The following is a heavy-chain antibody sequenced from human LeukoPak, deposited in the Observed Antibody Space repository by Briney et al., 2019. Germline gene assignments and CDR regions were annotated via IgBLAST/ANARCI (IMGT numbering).Heavy chain of an antibody. CDR3: AKDSGEWLDEYNFDY. CDR2: ISYDGSNK. J-gene: IGHJ4*02. Sequence: GRSLRLSCAASGFTFSSYGMHWVRQAPGKGLEWVAVISYDGSNKYYADSVKGRFTISRDNSKSTLYLQKNSLRAADTAVYYCAKDSGEWLDEYNFDYWGQGTLVTVPS. CDR1: GFTFSSYG. V-gene: IGHV3-30*18. D-gene: IGHD5-12*01.